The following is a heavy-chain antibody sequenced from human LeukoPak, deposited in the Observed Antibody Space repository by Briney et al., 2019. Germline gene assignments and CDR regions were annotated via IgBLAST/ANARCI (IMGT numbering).Heavy chain of an antibody. Sequence: GGSLRLSRAASGFTFSSYSMNWVRQAPGKGLEWVSSISSSSSYIYYADSVKGRFTISRDNAKNTLYLQMNSLRAEDTAVYYCARDSRYCSSTSCFLYYYYMDVWVKGTTVTVSS. D-gene: IGHD2-2*01. CDR1: GFTFSSYS. J-gene: IGHJ6*03. CDR2: ISSSSSYI. CDR3: ARDSRYCSSTSCFLYYYYMDV. V-gene: IGHV3-21*01.